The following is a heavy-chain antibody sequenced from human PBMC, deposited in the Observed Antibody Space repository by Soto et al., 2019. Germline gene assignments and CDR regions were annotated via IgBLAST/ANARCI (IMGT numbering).Heavy chain of an antibody. CDR2: INHSGST. V-gene: IGHV4-34*01. CDR3: ASSHGGSYHLYYYYGMDV. Sequence: SETLSLTCAVYGGSFSGYYWSWIRQPPGKGLEWIGEINHSGSTNYNPSLKSRVTISVDTSKNQFSLKLSSVTAADTAVYYCASSHGGSYHLYYYYGMDVWGQGTTVTVSS. J-gene: IGHJ6*02. CDR1: GGSFSGYY. D-gene: IGHD1-26*01.